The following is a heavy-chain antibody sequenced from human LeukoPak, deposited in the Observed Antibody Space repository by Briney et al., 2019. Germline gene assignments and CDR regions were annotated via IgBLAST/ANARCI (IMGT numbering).Heavy chain of an antibody. D-gene: IGHD1-14*01. J-gene: IGHJ4*02. V-gene: IGHV3-7*04. CDR1: GFTFSSHW. CDR2: IKEDGSEK. Sequence: GGSLRLSCAASGFTFSSHWMAWVRQAPGKGLEWVANIKEDGSEKYYVDSVKGRFTISRDNAKNSLLLQMSSLRAEDTAVYYCARARIDYWGQGTLVTVSS. CDR3: ARARIDY.